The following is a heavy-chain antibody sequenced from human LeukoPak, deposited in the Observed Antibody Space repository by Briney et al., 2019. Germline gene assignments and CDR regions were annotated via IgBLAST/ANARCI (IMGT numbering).Heavy chain of an antibody. Sequence: PSETLSLTCTVSGGSISSYYWSWIRQPPGKGLEWIGWIYYSGTTSYNPSLKSRVTISVDTSRNHFSLRLSSVTAADTAVFYCARLAAYGDYGGWYFDLWGRGTLVTVSS. J-gene: IGHJ2*01. D-gene: IGHD4-17*01. CDR1: GGSISSYY. CDR2: IYYSGTT. V-gene: IGHV4-59*08. CDR3: ARLAAYGDYGGWYFDL.